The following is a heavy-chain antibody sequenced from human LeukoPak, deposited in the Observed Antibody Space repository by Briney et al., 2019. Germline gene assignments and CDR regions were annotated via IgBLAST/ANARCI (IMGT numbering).Heavy chain of an antibody. CDR3: AAVTSEWFDP. V-gene: IGHV4-34*01. CDR1: GGSFSGYY. CDR2: INHSGST. Sequence: PSETLSLTCAVYGGSFSGYYWSWIRQPPGKGLEWIGEINHSGSTNYNPSLKSRVTISVDTSKNQFSLKLSSVTAADTAVYYCAAVTSEWFDPWGQGTLVTVSS. J-gene: IGHJ5*02. D-gene: IGHD5-18*01.